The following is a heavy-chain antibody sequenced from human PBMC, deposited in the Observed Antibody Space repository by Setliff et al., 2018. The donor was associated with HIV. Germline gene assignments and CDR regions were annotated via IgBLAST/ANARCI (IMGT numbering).Heavy chain of an antibody. D-gene: IGHD3-10*01. Sequence: TLSLTCDVSGFSITDGFYWAWIRQSPGKGLEWIGSINHSGSTYCTPSLKSRVTMSVDTSKNHFSLKLSSVTAADTAMYFCARQPPLSVLQVWFVDYWGQGTLVTVS. J-gene: IGHJ4*02. V-gene: IGHV4-38-2*01. CDR2: INHSGST. CDR1: GFSITDGFY. CDR3: ARQPPLSVLQVWFVDY.